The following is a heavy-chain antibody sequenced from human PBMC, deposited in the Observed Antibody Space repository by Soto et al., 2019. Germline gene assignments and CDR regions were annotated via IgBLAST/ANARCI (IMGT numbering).Heavy chain of an antibody. CDR3: AKEKYSYDSSGYPDDAFDI. CDR1: GFTFSNYA. CDR2: ISASGGST. V-gene: IGHV3-23*01. J-gene: IGHJ3*02. D-gene: IGHD3-22*01. Sequence: PGLSLRLSCAASGFTFSNYAMSWVLQGPGKGLEWVSTISASGGSTYYADSVKGRFTISRDNSKNTLYLQMNSLRAEDTAVYYCAKEKYSYDSSGYPDDAFDIWGQGTMVTVSS.